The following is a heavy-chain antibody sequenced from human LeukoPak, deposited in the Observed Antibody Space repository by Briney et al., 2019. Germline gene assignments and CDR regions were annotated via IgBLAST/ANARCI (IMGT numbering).Heavy chain of an antibody. V-gene: IGHV3-7*01. CDR1: GFSFSGHW. J-gene: IGHJ4*02. CDR3: GTRAY. CDR2: INQDGSEK. Sequence: AGGSLRLSCTASGFSFSGHWMHWARQLPGKGLEWVANINQDGSEKYYVDSVKGRFTISRDNAKNSLFLQMNSLRAEDTAVYYCGTRAYWGQGTLVTVSS.